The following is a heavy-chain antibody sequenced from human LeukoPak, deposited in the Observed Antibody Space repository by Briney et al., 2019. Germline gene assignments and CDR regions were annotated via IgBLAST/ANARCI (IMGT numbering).Heavy chain of an antibody. Sequence: GGSLRLSCAASGFTVSSNYMSWVRQAPGKGLEWVSVIYSGGSTYYADSVKGRFTISRDNSKNTLYLQMNSLRAEDTAVYYCAKDYGSGSYPRYFQHWGQGTLVTVSS. CDR1: GFTVSSNY. CDR3: AKDYGSGSYPRYFQH. V-gene: IGHV3-66*01. D-gene: IGHD3-10*01. CDR2: IYSGGST. J-gene: IGHJ1*01.